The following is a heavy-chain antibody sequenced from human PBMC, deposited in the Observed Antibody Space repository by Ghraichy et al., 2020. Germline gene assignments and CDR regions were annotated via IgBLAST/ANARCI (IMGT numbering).Heavy chain of an antibody. CDR1: GDSITSNNW. J-gene: IGHJ4*02. D-gene: IGHD6-19*01. CDR2: FHHSGST. CDR3: LRNGWYCLEF. Sequence: SETLSLTCAVSGDSITSNNWWSWVRQPPGKGLEWIGEFHHSGSTNYNPSLKSRVTISVDRSKNQFSLKLNSVTAADTAVYYCLRNGWYCLEFWGQGTLVTVSS. V-gene: IGHV4-4*02.